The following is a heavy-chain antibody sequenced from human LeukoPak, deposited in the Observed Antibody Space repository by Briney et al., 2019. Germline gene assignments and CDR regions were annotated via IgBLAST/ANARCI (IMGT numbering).Heavy chain of an antibody. J-gene: IGHJ4*02. V-gene: IGHV1-2*02. D-gene: IGHD6-13*01. CDR1: GYTFTGYY. Sequence: ASVKVSCKASGYTFTGYYMHWVRQAPGQGLEWMGWINPNSGGTNYAQKFQGRVTMTRDTSISTAYMELSRLRSDDTAVYYCARGTQQLGLLFFFGYWGQGTLVTVSS. CDR3: ARGTQQLGLLFFFGY. CDR2: INPNSGGT.